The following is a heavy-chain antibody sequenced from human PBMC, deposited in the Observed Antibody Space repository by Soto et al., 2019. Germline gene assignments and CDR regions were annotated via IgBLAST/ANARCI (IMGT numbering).Heavy chain of an antibody. J-gene: IGHJ6*02. CDR3: ARAPPRGIAAPGTWGSGMDV. V-gene: IGHV3-30*04. D-gene: IGHD6-13*01. Sequence: PGGSPRLSCAASGFSFSSYSMHWVRQSPGKGLEWVAVISYDGSNKYYADSVKGRFTITRDSSKNTVSLQMNSLRLEDTAVYYCARAPPRGIAAPGTWGSGMDVWGQATTVTVSS. CDR1: GFSFSSYS. CDR2: ISYDGSNK.